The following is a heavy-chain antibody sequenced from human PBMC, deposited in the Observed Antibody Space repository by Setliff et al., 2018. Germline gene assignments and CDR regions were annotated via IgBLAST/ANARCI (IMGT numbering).Heavy chain of an antibody. CDR1: GGSISSGDYY. J-gene: IGHJ4*01. D-gene: IGHD3-10*01. Sequence: SETLSLTCTVSGGSISSGDYYWSWIRQPPGKGLEWIGSIYYSGSTNYNPSLKSRVTISVDTSKNQFSLKLSSVTAADTAVYYCAREEYVLVWFGELSSPDYWG. V-gene: IGHV4-61*08. CDR3: AREEYVLVWFGELSSPDY. CDR2: IYYSGST.